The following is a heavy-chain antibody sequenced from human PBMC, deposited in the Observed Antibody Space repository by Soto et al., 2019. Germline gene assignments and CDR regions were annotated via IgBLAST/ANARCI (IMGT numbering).Heavy chain of an antibody. J-gene: IGHJ4*02. CDR1: GLTFSSYA. CDR2: VSIGGST. V-gene: IGHV3-23*01. D-gene: IGHD2-15*01. Sequence: GGSLRLSYEASGLTFSSYAIRWVRQGPGKGLEWVAVVSIGGSTHYADSVRGRFTISRDNSKNTLSLQMNSLTAEDTAVYFCAKRRGAGGHFDYWGQGALVTVSS. CDR3: AKRRGAGGHFDY.